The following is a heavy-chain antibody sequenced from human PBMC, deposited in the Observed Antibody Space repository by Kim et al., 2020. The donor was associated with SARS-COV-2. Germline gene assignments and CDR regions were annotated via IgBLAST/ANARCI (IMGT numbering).Heavy chain of an antibody. V-gene: IGHV3-15*01. J-gene: IGHJ4*02. CDR1: GFTFSNAW. D-gene: IGHD6-19*01. Sequence: GGSLRLSCAASGFTFSNAWMSWVRQAPGKGLEWVGRIKSKTDGGTTDYAAPVKGRFTISRDDSKNTLYLQMNSLKTEDTAVYYCTTVPIAVAGDFDYWGQGTLVTVSS. CDR2: IKSKTDGGTT. CDR3: TTVPIAVAGDFDY.